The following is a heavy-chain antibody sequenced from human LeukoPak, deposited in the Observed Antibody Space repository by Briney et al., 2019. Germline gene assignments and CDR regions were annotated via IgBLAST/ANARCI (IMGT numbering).Heavy chain of an antibody. J-gene: IGHJ4*02. Sequence: ESGPTLVKPPPTLTLTCTFSGFSLSTRGVGVGWIRQPPGKALEWLALIYWDDDKRYSPSLKSRLTITKDTSKTQVVLTLTNMDPVDTATYYCAHIRSATVTADFDYWGQGTLVTVSS. CDR1: GFSLSTRGVG. CDR3: AHIRSATVTADFDY. V-gene: IGHV2-5*02. D-gene: IGHD4-17*01. CDR2: IYWDDDK.